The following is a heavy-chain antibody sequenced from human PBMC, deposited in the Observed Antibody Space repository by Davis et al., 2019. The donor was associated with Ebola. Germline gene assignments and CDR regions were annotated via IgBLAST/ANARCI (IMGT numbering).Heavy chain of an antibody. D-gene: IGHD6-19*01. CDR1: GFTFSTSW. V-gene: IGHV3-74*01. CDR3: ARGPTVAGTGNAFDI. Sequence: PGGSLRLSCAASGFTFSTSWMYWVRQAPGKGLEWVSRIINDGSRTDYADSVKGRFTISRDNAKNTLYLQMHSLTAEDMAVYYCARGPTVAGTGNAFDIWGQGTGVIVSS. J-gene: IGHJ3*02. CDR2: IINDGSRT.